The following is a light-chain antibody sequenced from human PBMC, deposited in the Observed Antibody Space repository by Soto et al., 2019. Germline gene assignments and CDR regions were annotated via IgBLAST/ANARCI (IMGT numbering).Light chain of an antibody. Sequence: RVMTQSPATLSVSPGERATLSCRASQSISKNLAWYQQKPGQAPRLLIYGASSRATGVPARFSGSGSGTDFTLTISSLQPDDFATYYCQQYNNWPSMYTFGQGTKLEIK. CDR2: GAS. J-gene: IGKJ2*01. V-gene: IGKV3-15*01. CDR1: QSISKN. CDR3: QQYNNWPSMYT.